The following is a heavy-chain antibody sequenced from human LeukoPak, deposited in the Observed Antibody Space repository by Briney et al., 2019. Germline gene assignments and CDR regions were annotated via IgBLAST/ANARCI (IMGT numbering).Heavy chain of an antibody. CDR2: INPAGSDT. CDR3: FRWGVVADMQD. D-gene: IGHD3-22*01. Sequence: GGPLRLSCEVSGLTFSDYWMGWVRQAPGKGLEWVANINPAGSDTYYVDSVKGRFTISRDNAKKSTFLQMNNLRVEDTALYFCFRWGVVADMQDWGQGTLVTVSS. CDR1: GLTFSDYW. J-gene: IGHJ4*02. V-gene: IGHV3-7*01.